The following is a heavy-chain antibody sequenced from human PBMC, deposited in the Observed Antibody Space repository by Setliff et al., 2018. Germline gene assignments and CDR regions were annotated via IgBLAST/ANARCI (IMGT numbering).Heavy chain of an antibody. J-gene: IGHJ4*02. CDR3: ARAGLAAAGRKGVFDH. CDR2: INPGGLSS. CDR1: GYSLTRYY. V-gene: IGHV1-46*01. Sequence: ASVKVSCKASGYSLTRYYMHWVRQAPGQGLEWMGIINPGGLSSSSTQKFEGRVTMTRDTSTSTVYMELNSLTSDDTAVYYCARAGLAAAGRKGVFDHWGQGTLVTVSS. D-gene: IGHD6-25*01.